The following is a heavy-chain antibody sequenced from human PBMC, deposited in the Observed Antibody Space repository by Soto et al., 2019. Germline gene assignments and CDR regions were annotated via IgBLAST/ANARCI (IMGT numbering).Heavy chain of an antibody. V-gene: IGHV3-73*02. J-gene: IGHJ5*02. CDR1: GFTFSAPA. CDR2: IRGKAESYAT. D-gene: IGHD6-19*01. Sequence: EVQLVESGGGLVQPGGPRKLSCAPSGFTFSAPARPWFAKAPGKGRGGVGHIRGKAESYATEYAASVKGRFTISRDDSKNTAFLQMDSLKTEDTAVYYCTRHSAGTYVFWLDPWGQGTLVTVSS. CDR3: TRHSAGTYVFWLDP.